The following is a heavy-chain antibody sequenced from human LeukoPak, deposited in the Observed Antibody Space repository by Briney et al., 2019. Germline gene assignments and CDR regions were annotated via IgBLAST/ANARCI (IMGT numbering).Heavy chain of an antibody. J-gene: IGHJ4*02. D-gene: IGHD3-10*01. CDR3: ARDYGYYYGSGSYYIREYYFDY. Sequence: ASVKVSCKASGGTFSSYAISWVRQAHGQGLEWMGGIIPIFGTANYAQKFQGRVTITADESTSTAYMELSSLRSEDTAVYYCARDYGYYYGSGSYYIREYYFDYWGQGTLVTVSS. CDR2: IIPIFGTA. V-gene: IGHV1-69*13. CDR1: GGTFSSYA.